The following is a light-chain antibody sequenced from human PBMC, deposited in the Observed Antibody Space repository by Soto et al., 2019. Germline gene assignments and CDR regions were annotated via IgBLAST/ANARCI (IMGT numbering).Light chain of an antibody. CDR1: SSDVGSYNR. Sequence: QSALTQPPSVSGSPRQSVTISCTGTSSDVGSYNRVSWYQQPPGTAPKLMIYEVSNRPSGVPDRFSGSKSGNTASLTISGLQAEDEADYYCSSYTSSSTLVFGGGTKLTVL. V-gene: IGLV2-18*02. CDR2: EVS. J-gene: IGLJ2*01. CDR3: SSYTSSSTLV.